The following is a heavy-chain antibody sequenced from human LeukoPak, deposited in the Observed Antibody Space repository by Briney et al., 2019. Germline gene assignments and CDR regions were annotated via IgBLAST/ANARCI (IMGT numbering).Heavy chain of an antibody. CDR2: IWYDGINK. V-gene: IGHV3-33*06. CDR3: AKDTGKYYYYMDV. J-gene: IGHJ6*03. CDR1: GFTFSSYG. D-gene: IGHD1-14*01. Sequence: PGRSLRLSCAASGFTFSSYGMHWVRQAPGKGLEWVAVIWYDGINKYYADSVKGRFTISRDNSKNTLYLQMNSLRAEDTAVYYCAKDTGKYYYYMDVWGKGTTVTVSS.